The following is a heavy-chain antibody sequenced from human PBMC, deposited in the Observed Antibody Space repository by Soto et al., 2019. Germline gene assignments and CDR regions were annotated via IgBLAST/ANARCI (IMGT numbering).Heavy chain of an antibody. V-gene: IGHV4-38-2*02. D-gene: IGHD2-2*01. CDR1: GYSISSGYY. J-gene: IGHJ4*02. CDR2: IYHSGST. CDR3: ARDKGSTCDY. Sequence: TMSLTCSVSGYSISSGYYWGWIRQPPGKGLEWIGSIYHSGSTYYNPSLKSRVTISVDTSKNQFSLKLSSVTAADTAVYYCARDKGSTCDYWGQGTRVSVSA.